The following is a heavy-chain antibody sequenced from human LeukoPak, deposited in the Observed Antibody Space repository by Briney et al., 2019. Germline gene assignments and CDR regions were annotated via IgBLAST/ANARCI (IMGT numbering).Heavy chain of an antibody. Sequence: GGSLRLSCAASGFTFSSYSMNWVRQAPGKGLEWVSSISSSSSYIYYADSVKGRFTISRDNAKNSLYLQMNSLRAEDTAVYYCARDTARYYYDSSGYYSPPIPDAFDIWGQGTMVTVSS. V-gene: IGHV3-21*01. CDR1: GFTFSSYS. D-gene: IGHD3-22*01. CDR3: ARDTARYYYDSSGYYSPPIPDAFDI. J-gene: IGHJ3*02. CDR2: ISSSSSYI.